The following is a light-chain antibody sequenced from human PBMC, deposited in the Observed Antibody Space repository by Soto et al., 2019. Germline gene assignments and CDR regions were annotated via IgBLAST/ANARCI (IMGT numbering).Light chain of an antibody. J-gene: IGLJ1*01. CDR2: SNN. V-gene: IGLV1-44*01. CDR1: SSNIGSNT. Sequence: QSVLTQPPSASGTPGQRVTISCSGSSSNIGSNTVNWYQQLPGTAPKLLIYSNNQRPSGVPDRFSGSKSGTSASLAISVLQSEDEADYYCAAWEDSLNGPVFGTGTKLTVL. CDR3: AAWEDSLNGPV.